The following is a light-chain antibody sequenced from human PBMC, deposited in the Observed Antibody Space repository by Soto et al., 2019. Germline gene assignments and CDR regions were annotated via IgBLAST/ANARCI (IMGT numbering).Light chain of an antibody. CDR2: AAS. CDR1: QGTSTW. CDR3: QRGTVPRT. Sequence: DIQMTQSPSSVSASVGDRVTITCRASQGTSTWLAWYQQKPGKAPKLLIYAASTLQSGVPSRFSGSGSGTDFTLTISSLQPEDSATYYCQRGTVPRTFGGGTKVEIK. J-gene: IGKJ4*01. V-gene: IGKV1D-12*01.